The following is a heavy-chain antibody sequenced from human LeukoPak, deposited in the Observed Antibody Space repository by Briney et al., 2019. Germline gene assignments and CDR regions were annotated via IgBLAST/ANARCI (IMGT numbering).Heavy chain of an antibody. Sequence: GRSLRLSCAASGFTFDDYAMHWVRQAPGKGLEWVSGISWNSGSIGYADSVKGRFTISRDNAKNSLYLQVNSLRAEDTALYYCAKDGYCSSTSCYTTWYFDLWGRGTLVTVSS. J-gene: IGHJ2*01. CDR3: AKDGYCSSTSCYTTWYFDL. CDR2: ISWNSGSI. V-gene: IGHV3-9*01. D-gene: IGHD2-2*02. CDR1: GFTFDDYA.